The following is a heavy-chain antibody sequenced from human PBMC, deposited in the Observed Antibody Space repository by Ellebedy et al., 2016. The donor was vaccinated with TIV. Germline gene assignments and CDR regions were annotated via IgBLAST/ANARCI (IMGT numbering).Heavy chain of an antibody. J-gene: IGHJ4*02. CDR1: GYTFINYD. CDR3: ARDLFSDSGSPFDN. Sequence: ASVKVSXKASGYTFINYDITWVRQAPGQGLEWMGGISPYSGDTNYAQKVQGRVTMTTDTSTSTAYMELRSLRYDDTAVYYCARDLFSDSGSPFDNWGQGTLVTVSS. CDR2: ISPYSGDT. D-gene: IGHD4-17*01. V-gene: IGHV1-18*01.